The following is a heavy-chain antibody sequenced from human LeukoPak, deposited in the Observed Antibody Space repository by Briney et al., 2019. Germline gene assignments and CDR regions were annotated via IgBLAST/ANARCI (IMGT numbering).Heavy chain of an antibody. CDR3: ARQVGTASSHDFGH. D-gene: IGHD2-21*02. CDR1: GYTFTGYY. V-gene: IGHV7-4-1*02. J-gene: IGHJ4*01. Sequence: ASVKVSCKASGYTFTGYYMHWVRQAPGQGLGWMGWINTNTGNPTYAQAFTGRFVFSLDTSVSTAYLQISNLKAEDTAVYYCARQVGTASSHDFGHWGHGTLVTVSS. CDR2: INTNTGNP.